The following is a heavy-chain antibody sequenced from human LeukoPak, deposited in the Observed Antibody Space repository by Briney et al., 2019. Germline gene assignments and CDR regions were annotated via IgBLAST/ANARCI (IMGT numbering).Heavy chain of an antibody. J-gene: IGHJ4*02. CDR2: ISAYNGNT. CDR1: GYTFTSYG. V-gene: IGHV1-18*04. D-gene: IGHD3-9*01. Sequence: VASVTVSCKASGYTFTSYGISWVRQAPGQGLEWMGWISAYNGNTNYAQKLQGRVTMTTDTSTSTAYMELRSLRSDDTAVYYCASGYYDILTGYQDYYFDYWGQGTLVTVSS. CDR3: ASGYYDILTGYQDYYFDY.